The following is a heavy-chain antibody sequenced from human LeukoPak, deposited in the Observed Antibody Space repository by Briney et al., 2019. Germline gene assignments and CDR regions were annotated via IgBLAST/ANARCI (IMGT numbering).Heavy chain of an antibody. D-gene: IGHD1-14*01. CDR3: ARVNPHNWFDP. CDR1: GGSISSYY. J-gene: IGHJ5*02. CDR2: IYTSGST. Sequence: SETLSITCTVSGGSISSYYWSRIRQPAGKGLEWIGRIYTSGSTNYNPSLKSRVTMSVDTSKNQFSLKLSSVTAADTAVYYCARVNPHNWFDPWGQGTLVTVSS. V-gene: IGHV4-4*07.